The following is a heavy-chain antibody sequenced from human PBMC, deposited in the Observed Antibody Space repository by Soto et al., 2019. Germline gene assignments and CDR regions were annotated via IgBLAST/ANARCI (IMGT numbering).Heavy chain of an antibody. Sequence: QDQLVQSGVEVKKPGASVKVSCKASGYSFTNYGITWVRQAPGQGFEWMGWISTYNGNTDYAQKFQGRVIMTTDASTSTAYLELRSLRSDDTAVYYCARDRGVAPPVAGNTHYYYYIDVWGKGTTVTVSS. J-gene: IGHJ6*03. D-gene: IGHD6-19*01. V-gene: IGHV1-18*01. CDR3: ARDRGVAPPVAGNTHYYYYIDV. CDR2: ISTYNGNT. CDR1: GYSFTNYG.